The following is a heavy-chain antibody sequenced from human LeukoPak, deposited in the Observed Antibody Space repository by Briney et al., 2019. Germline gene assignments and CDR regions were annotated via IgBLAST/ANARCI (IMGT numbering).Heavy chain of an antibody. V-gene: IGHV5-51*01. Sequence: GESLKISCKGSGYTFTSYWIGWVRQMPGKGLEWMGIIYPSDSATRYSPSFQGQVTISADRSVSTACLQWSSLKASDTAMYFCARRAGYNYDYDFFDIWGLGTVVTVSS. J-gene: IGHJ3*02. CDR1: GYTFTSYW. CDR3: ARRAGYNYDYDFFDI. D-gene: IGHD5-18*01. CDR2: IYPSDSAT.